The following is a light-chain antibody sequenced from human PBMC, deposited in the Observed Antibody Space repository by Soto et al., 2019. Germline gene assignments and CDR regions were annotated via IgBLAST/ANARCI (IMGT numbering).Light chain of an antibody. CDR2: GAS. V-gene: IGKV1-12*01. CDR3: QQAKSLPLS. J-gene: IGKJ5*01. Sequence: DIQMTQSPSFVSASVGDRVTITCRASQGISRWLAWYQQRPGKAPELLIYGASSLRSGVPSRFSGSGSGTDLTLTISSLQPEDFATYYCQQAKSLPLSVGQGTRLEIK. CDR1: QGISRW.